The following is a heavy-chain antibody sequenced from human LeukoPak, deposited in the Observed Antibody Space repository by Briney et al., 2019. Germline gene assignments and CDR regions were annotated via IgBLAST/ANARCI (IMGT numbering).Heavy chain of an antibody. Sequence: PGGSLRLSCAASGFTVSSNYMSWVRQAPGKGLEWVSLISGDGASTYYADSVKGRFTISRDNSKNSLSLQMNNLKTEDTALYYCARAPYYYDSSGYDTDYWGQGTLVTVSS. J-gene: IGHJ4*02. D-gene: IGHD3-22*01. CDR2: ISGDGAST. CDR3: ARAPYYYDSSGYDTDY. V-gene: IGHV3-43*02. CDR1: GFTVSSNY.